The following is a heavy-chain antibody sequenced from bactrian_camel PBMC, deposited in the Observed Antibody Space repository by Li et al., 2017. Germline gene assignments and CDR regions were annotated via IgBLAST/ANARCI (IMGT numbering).Heavy chain of an antibody. Sequence: HVQLVESGGGTVQPGGSLRLSCVASASGYTRLFSSMLVGWFRQAVGKGLEWVSVINKDGSTYYADSVKGRFTISRDNAKNTVYLQLNSLKNEDTAMYYCAKDRWLGSNVEVTSDLDYWGQGTQVTVS. CDR2: INKDGST. J-gene: IGHJ4*01. CDR1: GYTRLFSSML. V-gene: IGHV3S1*01. D-gene: IGHD1*01. CDR3: AKDRWLGSNVEVTSDLDY.